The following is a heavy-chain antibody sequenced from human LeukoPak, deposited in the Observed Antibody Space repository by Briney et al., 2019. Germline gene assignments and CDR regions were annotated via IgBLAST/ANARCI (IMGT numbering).Heavy chain of an antibody. Sequence: GGSLRLSCAASGFPFSTYWMSWVRQAPGRGLEGVANINQDGTEKYYVDSVKGRFTISRDNAKNSRYLQMSSLRAEDTAVYYCARVLVARYYYYYMDVWGEGTTVTISS. D-gene: IGHD2-15*01. J-gene: IGHJ6*03. V-gene: IGHV3-7*01. CDR2: INQDGTEK. CDR3: ARVLVARYYYYYMDV. CDR1: GFPFSTYW.